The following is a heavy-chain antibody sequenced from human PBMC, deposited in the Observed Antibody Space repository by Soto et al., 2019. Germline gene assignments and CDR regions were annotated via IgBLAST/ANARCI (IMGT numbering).Heavy chain of an antibody. CDR2: ISGSGGST. CDR3: AKVGDYYDRRGPYYCGMDV. J-gene: IGHJ6*02. V-gene: IGHV3-23*01. D-gene: IGHD3-22*01. Sequence: GGCLSLSRGTPRIPFSNYSMRWVRQGPGQGLEWVSAISGSGGSTYYADSVKGRFTISKDNSKNTLYLQMNSLRAEDTAVYYCAKVGDYYDRRGPYYCGMDVWGQGTTVTVSS. CDR1: RIPFSNYS.